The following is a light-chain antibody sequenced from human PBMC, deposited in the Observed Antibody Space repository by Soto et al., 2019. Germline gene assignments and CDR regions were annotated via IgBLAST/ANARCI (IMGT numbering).Light chain of an antibody. CDR1: QPITTSS. CDR2: GTS. V-gene: IGKV3-20*01. Sequence: EIVLTQSPGTLSLSPGERGTLSCRAGQPITTSSLAWYQQRPGQAPRLLIYGTSTRASGTPDRFSGSESVTDFTLTITTLQPDDCALYYYQQYGSSPLNFGGGTKVYIK. J-gene: IGKJ4*01. CDR3: QQYGSSPLN.